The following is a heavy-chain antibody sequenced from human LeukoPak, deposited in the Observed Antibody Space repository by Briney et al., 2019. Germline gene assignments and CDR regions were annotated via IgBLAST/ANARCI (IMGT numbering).Heavy chain of an antibody. J-gene: IGHJ5*02. CDR3: ARHGVSVVPAARTNWFDP. CDR1: GGSFSGYY. Sequence: SETLSLTCAVYGGSFSGYYWSWIRQPPGKGLEWIGEINHSGSTNYNPSLKSRVTISVDTSKNQFSLKLSSVTAADTAVYYCARHGVSVVPAARTNWFDPWGQGTLVTVYS. V-gene: IGHV4-34*01. CDR2: INHSGST. D-gene: IGHD2-2*01.